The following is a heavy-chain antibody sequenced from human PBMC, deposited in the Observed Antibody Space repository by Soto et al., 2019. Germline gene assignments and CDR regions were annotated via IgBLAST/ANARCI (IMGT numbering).Heavy chain of an antibody. V-gene: IGHV4-34*01. D-gene: IGHD6-13*01. Sequence: SETLSLTCAVYGGSFSGYYWSWIRQPPGKGLEWIGEINHSGSTNYNPSLKSRVTISVDTSKNQFSLKLSSVTAADTAVYYCARGLGSSSWYNWFDPWGQGTLVTVPS. J-gene: IGHJ5*02. CDR3: ARGLGSSSWYNWFDP. CDR1: GGSFSGYY. CDR2: INHSGST.